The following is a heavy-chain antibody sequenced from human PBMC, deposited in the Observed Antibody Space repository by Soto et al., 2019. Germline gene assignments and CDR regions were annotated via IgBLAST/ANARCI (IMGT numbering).Heavy chain of an antibody. CDR2: INPNSGGT. V-gene: IGHV1-2*04. CDR1: GYTFTGYY. CDR3: AGGLTGTRLGYYYMDV. Sequence: ASVKVSCKASGYTFTGYYMHWVRQAPGQGLEWMGWINPNSGGTNYAQKFQGWVTMTRDTSISTAYMELSRLRSDDTAVYYCAGGLTGTRLGYYYMDVWGKGTTVTVSS. J-gene: IGHJ6*03. D-gene: IGHD1-7*01.